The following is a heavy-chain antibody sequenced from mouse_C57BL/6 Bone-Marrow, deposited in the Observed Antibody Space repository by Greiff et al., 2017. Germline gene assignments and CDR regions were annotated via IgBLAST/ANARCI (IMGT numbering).Heavy chain of an antibody. Sequence: QVLLQQSGAELVRPGASVTLSCKASGYTFTDYEMHWVKQTPVHGLEWIGAIDPEPGGTAYNQKFKGKAILTADKSSSTAYMELRSLTSEDSAVYYCTRRDYGNYDFDYWGQGTTLTVSS. CDR1: GYTFTDYE. CDR3: TRRDYGNYDFDY. V-gene: IGHV1-15*01. D-gene: IGHD2-1*01. J-gene: IGHJ2*01. CDR2: IDPEPGGT.